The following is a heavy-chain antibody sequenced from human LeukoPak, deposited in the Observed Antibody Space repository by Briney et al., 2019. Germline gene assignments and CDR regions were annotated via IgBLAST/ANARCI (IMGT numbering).Heavy chain of an antibody. J-gene: IGHJ6*02. CDR3: AGQLTRRSYYYYYYGMDV. V-gene: IGHV3-23*01. CDR2: ISGSGGST. Sequence: PGGSLRLSCAASGFTFSSYAMSWVRQAPGKGLEWVSAISGSGGSTYYADSVKGRFTISRDNSKNTLYLQMNSLRAEDTAVYYCAGQLTRRSYYYYYYGMDVWGQGTTVTVSS. CDR1: GFTFSSYA. D-gene: IGHD6-13*01.